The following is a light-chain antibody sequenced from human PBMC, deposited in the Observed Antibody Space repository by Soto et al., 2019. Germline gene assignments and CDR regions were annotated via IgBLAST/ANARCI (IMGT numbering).Light chain of an antibody. J-gene: IGKJ1*01. Sequence: TQSPATLSVSPGERATLSCRASQGVSSNLAWYQQKPGQAPRLLIYGASTRATGIPARFSGSGSGTEFTLTISSLQSEDFAVYYCQQYSNWPTWTFGQGTKVDI. V-gene: IGKV3-15*01. CDR1: QGVSSN. CDR3: QQYSNWPTWT. CDR2: GAS.